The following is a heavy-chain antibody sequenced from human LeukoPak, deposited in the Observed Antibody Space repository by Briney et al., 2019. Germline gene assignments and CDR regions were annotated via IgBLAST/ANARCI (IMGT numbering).Heavy chain of an antibody. Sequence: PGGSLRLSCAASGFTFSSYEMNWVRQAPGKGLEWVSYISSSGNTIYYADSVKGRFTNSRDNANNSLYLQMNSLRAEDTAVYYCARASASYFDYWGQGTLVTVSS. CDR1: GFTFSSYE. J-gene: IGHJ4*02. CDR3: ARASASYFDY. CDR2: ISSSGNTI. V-gene: IGHV3-48*03.